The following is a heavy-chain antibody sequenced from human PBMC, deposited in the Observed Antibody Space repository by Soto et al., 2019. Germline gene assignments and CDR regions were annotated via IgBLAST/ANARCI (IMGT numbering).Heavy chain of an antibody. D-gene: IGHD1-7*01. CDR3: ASTSRTYYGMDV. Sequence: SETLSLTCAVYGGSFSGYYWSWIRQPPGKGLEWIGEINHSGSTNYNPSLKSRVTISVDTSKNQFSLKLSSVTAADTAGYYCASTSRTYYGMDVWGRGTTVTVSS. V-gene: IGHV4-34*01. CDR1: GGSFSGYY. CDR2: INHSGST. J-gene: IGHJ6*02.